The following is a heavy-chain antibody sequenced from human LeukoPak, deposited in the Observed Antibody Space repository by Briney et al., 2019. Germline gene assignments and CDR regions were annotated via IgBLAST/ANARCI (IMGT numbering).Heavy chain of an antibody. CDR1: GGSISTSNYY. CDR2: IFYSGST. Sequence: SETLSLTCTVSGGSISTSNYYWGWIRQPPGKGLEWIGNIFYSGSTYYNPSLKSRVTISVDTSKNQFSLKLSSVTAADTAVYYCACLTTADAFDIWGQGTMVTVSS. J-gene: IGHJ3*02. D-gene: IGHD3-22*01. CDR3: ACLTTADAFDI. V-gene: IGHV4-39*07.